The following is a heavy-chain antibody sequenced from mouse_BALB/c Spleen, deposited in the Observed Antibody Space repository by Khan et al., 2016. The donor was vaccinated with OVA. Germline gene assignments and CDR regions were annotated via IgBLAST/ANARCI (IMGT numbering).Heavy chain of an antibody. CDR2: INPDNGDT. D-gene: IGHD2-3*01. V-gene: IGHV1-37*01. J-gene: IGHJ4*01. CDR1: GYSFTGHT. CDR3: ARRYDDTMDY. Sequence: IQLVQSGPEVVKPGASMKISCKASGYSFTGHTMNWVKQSHGENLEWIGLINPDNGDTSYNQKFKGKATLTVDKSSSTAYMELLSLTSEDSAVYYCARRYDDTMDYWGQGTSVTVSS.